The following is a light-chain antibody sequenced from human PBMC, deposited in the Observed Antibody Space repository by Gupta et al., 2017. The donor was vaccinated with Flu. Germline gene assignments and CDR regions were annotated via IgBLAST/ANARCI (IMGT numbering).Light chain of an antibody. Sequence: GKTARITCGGNDGESNSVHWCQQKPGPAPVRLVDGDNERPSGIPDRFSGSNSGTTATRAITRVEAEDEADDYCQVWETSRGHVVFGGGTKLTVL. V-gene: IGLV3-21*03. CDR2: GDN. CDR3: QVWETSRGHVV. J-gene: IGLJ2*01. CDR1: DGESNS.